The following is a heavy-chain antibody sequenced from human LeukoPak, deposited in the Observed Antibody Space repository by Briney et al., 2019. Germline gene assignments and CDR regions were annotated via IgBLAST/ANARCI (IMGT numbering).Heavy chain of an antibody. CDR2: ISYDGSNK. V-gene: IGHV3-30-3*01. CDR1: GFTFSSYA. Sequence: GGSLRLSCAASGFTFSSYAMHWVRQAPSKGLEWVAVISYDGSNKYYADSVKGRFTISRDNAKNSLYLQMNSLRAEDTAVYYCAKAQQLWYHFDYWGQGTLVTVSS. CDR3: AKAQQLWYHFDY. D-gene: IGHD5-18*01. J-gene: IGHJ4*02.